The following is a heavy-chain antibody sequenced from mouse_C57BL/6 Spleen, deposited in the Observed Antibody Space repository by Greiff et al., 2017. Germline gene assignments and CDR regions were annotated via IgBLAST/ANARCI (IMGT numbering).Heavy chain of an antibody. D-gene: IGHD3-2*02. Sequence: QVQLQQPGAELVMPGASVTLSCTVSGYTFTSYWMHWVKQRPGQGLEWIGEIDPSDSYTNYNQTITGKSTLTVDKSSSKAYMQLSSLTSEDSAVYDCARGKAGSDYWGQGTTVTVSA. CDR1: GYTFTSYW. CDR3: ARGKAGSDY. CDR2: IDPSDSYT. J-gene: IGHJ2*01. V-gene: IGHV1-69*01.